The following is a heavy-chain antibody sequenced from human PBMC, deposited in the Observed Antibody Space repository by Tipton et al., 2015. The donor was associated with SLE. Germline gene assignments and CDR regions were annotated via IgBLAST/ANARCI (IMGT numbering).Heavy chain of an antibody. CDR1: GGSITSNIHY. CDR2: IYYSGST. V-gene: IGHV4-61*01. J-gene: IGHJ6*03. Sequence: TLSLTCSVSGGSITSNIHYWGWIRQPPGKGLEWIGYIYYSGSTNYNPSLKSRVTISVDTSKNQFSLKLSSVTAADTAVYYCAREGRYPYYYYYMDVWGKGTTVTVS. D-gene: IGHD2-2*01. CDR3: AREGRYPYYYYYMDV.